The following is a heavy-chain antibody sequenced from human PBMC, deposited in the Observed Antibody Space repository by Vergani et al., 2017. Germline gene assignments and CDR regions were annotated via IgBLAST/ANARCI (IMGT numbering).Heavy chain of an antibody. CDR1: SFKLGDYG. CDR3: ARETRDTPSSRDY. CDR2: TWYEGNNN. V-gene: IGHV3-33*01. Sequence: QVQLVESGGGVVQPGRSLRLSCTPSSFKLGDYGMHSVRQAPGRGLEWVSMTWYEGNNNYYADSVKGRFTISKDIYKNTLYLQMNSFIGDDTAVYYCARETRDTPSSRDYWGQATLVTVS. J-gene: IGHJ4*02. D-gene: IGHD5-24*01.